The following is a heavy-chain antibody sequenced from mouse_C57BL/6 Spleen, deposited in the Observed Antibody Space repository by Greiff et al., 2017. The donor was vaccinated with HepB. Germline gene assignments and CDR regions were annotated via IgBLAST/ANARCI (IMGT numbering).Heavy chain of an antibody. J-gene: IGHJ1*03. D-gene: IGHD1-1*01. V-gene: IGHV5-17*01. Sequence: EVQVVESGGGLVKPGGSLKLSCAASGFTFSDYGMHWVRQAPEKGLEWVAYISSGSSTIYYADTVKGRFTISRDNAKNTLFLQMTSLRSEDTAMYYCAGGVYGSSYWYFDVWGTRTTVTVSS. CDR2: ISSGSSTI. CDR1: GFTFSDYG. CDR3: AGGVYGSSYWYFDV.